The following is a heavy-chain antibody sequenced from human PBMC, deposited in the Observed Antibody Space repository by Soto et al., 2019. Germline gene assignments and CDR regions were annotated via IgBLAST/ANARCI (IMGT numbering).Heavy chain of an antibody. V-gene: IGHV1-69*04. CDR3: AGAREDYIWGSYRRRVDY. CDR1: GGTFSSYA. J-gene: IGHJ4*02. CDR2: IIPILGIA. Sequence: ASVKVSCKASGGTFSSYAISWVRQAPGQGLEWMGRIIPILGIANYAQKFQGRVTITADKSTSTAYMELSSLRSEDTAVYYCAGAREDYIWGSYRRRVDYWGQGTLVTVSS. D-gene: IGHD3-16*02.